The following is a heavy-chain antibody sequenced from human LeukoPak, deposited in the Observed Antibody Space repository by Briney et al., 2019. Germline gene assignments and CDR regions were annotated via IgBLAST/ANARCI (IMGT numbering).Heavy chain of an antibody. V-gene: IGHV3-30*02. Sequence: VGSLRLSCAASGFTFSSYGMHWVRQAPGKGLEWVAFIRYDGSNKYYADSVKGRFTISRDNSKNTLYLQMNSLRSEDTAVYYCAKHAPRWLQLGDDAFDIWGQGTMVTVSS. CDR2: IRYDGSNK. CDR3: AKHAPRWLQLGDDAFDI. D-gene: IGHD5-24*01. CDR1: GFTFSSYG. J-gene: IGHJ3*02.